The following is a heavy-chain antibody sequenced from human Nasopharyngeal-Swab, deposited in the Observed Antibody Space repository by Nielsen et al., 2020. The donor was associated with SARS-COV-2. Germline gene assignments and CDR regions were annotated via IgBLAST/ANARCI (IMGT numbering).Heavy chain of an antibody. Sequence: ASVKVSCKASGYTFTSYVMHWVRQAPGQSLEWMGWVNAANGNTKYSQKFRDRVTIVRETSAKIAYMELSSLRSEDTAVYYCARDRSVGYCSGGSCYSGFDQWGQGTLVTVSS. V-gene: IGHV1-3*01. CDR1: GYTFTSYV. CDR2: VNAANGNT. D-gene: IGHD2-15*01. J-gene: IGHJ5*02. CDR3: ARDRSVGYCSGGSCYSGFDQ.